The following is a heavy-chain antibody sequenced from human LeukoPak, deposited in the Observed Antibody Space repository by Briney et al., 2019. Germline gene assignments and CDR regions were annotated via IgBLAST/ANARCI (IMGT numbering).Heavy chain of an antibody. Sequence: GESLKISCKGSGYSFSSYWIAWVRQMPGKGLEWMEIIYPGDSDSRYSPSFQGQVTMSADKSISTAYLQWSSLKASDTAMYYCARQYCSGGRCYSDYWGQGTLVTVSS. D-gene: IGHD2-15*01. V-gene: IGHV5-51*01. CDR1: GYSFSSYW. CDR2: IYPGDSDS. CDR3: ARQYCSGGRCYSDY. J-gene: IGHJ4*02.